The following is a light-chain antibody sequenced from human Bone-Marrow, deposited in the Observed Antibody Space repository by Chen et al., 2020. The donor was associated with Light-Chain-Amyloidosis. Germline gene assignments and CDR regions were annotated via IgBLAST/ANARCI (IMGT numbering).Light chain of an antibody. CDR1: DLPTKY. J-gene: IGLJ2*01. CDR3: QSADSSGTYEVI. V-gene: IGLV3-25*03. Sequence: SYELTQPPSVSVSPGQTARITCSGDDLPTKYAYWYQQKPGHAPVLVIHSANASPSGLSERFSGSSSGTTATLTISGVQAEDEDDYHCQSADSSGTYEVIFGGGTKLTVL. CDR2: SAN.